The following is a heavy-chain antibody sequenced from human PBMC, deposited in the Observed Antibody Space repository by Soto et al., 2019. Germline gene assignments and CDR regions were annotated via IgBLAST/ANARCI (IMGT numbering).Heavy chain of an antibody. J-gene: IGHJ5*02. Sequence: PWVSLRLSCATSGFTFTNYAMTWVRQGPGKGLEWVSSISAGGVSTYFADSVKGRFTISRDNSKNTLFLHMNSLRAEDTAVYYCAKMYRGYSGYIRSWGQGPLVTVSS. CDR3: AKMYRGYSGYIRS. CDR1: GFTFTNYA. D-gene: IGHD5-12*01. CDR2: ISAGGVST. V-gene: IGHV3-23*01.